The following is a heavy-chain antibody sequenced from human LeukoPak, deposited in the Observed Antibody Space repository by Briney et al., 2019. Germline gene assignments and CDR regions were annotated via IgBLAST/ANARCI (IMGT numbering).Heavy chain of an antibody. Sequence: GRSLRLSCAASGFTFRNYYMHWVRQAPGKGLEWVAVISYDGSNKYYADSVKGRFTISRDNSKNTLYLQMNSLRAEDTAVYYCARGCRLADVVVPELGCYGRMDVWGQGTTVTVSS. CDR2: ISYDGSNK. CDR1: GFTFRNYY. CDR3: ARGCRLADVVVPELGCYGRMDV. V-gene: IGHV3-30-3*01. D-gene: IGHD2-2*01. J-gene: IGHJ6*02.